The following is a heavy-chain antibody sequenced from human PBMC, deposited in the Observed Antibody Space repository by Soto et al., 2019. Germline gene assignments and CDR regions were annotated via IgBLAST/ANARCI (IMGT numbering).Heavy chain of an antibody. CDR3: AREDSIIIPAVSDF. V-gene: IGHV3-21*01. CDR2: ISKSDYT. J-gene: IGHJ4*02. D-gene: IGHD2-2*01. Sequence: NPGGSLRLSCTVSGFAFNNYGINWVRQAPGKGLEWVSSISKSDYTYYSDSVKGRFAISRDNAKSSVSLQMNTLRVEDTAVYYCAREDSIIIPAVSDFWGQGXLVTVYS. CDR1: GFAFNNYG.